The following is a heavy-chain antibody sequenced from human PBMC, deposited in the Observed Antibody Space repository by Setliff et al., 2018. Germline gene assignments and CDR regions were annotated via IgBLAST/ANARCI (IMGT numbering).Heavy chain of an antibody. CDR2: IYPDDSDT. D-gene: IGHD2-2*01. CDR3: ARALYPSSFIGHNWFDP. J-gene: IGHJ5*02. V-gene: IGHV5-51*01. CDR1: ASTFSNYW. Sequence: PGESLKISCKDSASTFSNYWIVWVRQMPGKGLEWMGMIYPDDSDTKYHPSFQGQVTISADKSISTAYLQWSSLKAPDTAMYYCARALYPSSFIGHNWFDPWGQGTLVTVSS.